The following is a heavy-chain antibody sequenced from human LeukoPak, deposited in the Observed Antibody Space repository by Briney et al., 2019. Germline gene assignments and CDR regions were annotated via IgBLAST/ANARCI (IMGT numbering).Heavy chain of an antibody. CDR2: ISGSGGST. CDR1: GFIFSSYA. J-gene: IGHJ4*02. Sequence: GGSLRLACAASGFIFSSYAMSWVRQAAGKGLEWVSAISGSGGSTYYADSVKGRFTISRDNSKNTLYLQMNSLRAEDTAVYYCAKDRALWFGELSPIDYWGQGTLVTVSS. D-gene: IGHD3-10*01. CDR3: AKDRALWFGELSPIDY. V-gene: IGHV3-23*01.